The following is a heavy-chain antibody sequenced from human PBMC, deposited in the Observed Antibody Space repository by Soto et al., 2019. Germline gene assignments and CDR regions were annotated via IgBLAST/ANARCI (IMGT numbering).Heavy chain of an antibody. D-gene: IGHD3-10*01. CDR3: ATVVRGDYYGSDDAFDI. J-gene: IGHJ3*02. V-gene: IGHV1-24*01. CDR1: GYTLTELS. Sequence: ASVKVSCKVSGYTLTELSTHWVRQAPGKGLEWMGGFDPEDGETIYAQKFQGRVTMTEDTSTDTAYMELSSLRSEDTAVYYCATVVRGDYYGSDDAFDIWGQGTMVTVSS. CDR2: FDPEDGET.